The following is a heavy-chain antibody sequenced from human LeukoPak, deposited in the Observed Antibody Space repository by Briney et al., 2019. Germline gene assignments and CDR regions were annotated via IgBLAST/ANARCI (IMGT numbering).Heavy chain of an antibody. V-gene: IGHV3-7*03. J-gene: IGHJ4*02. D-gene: IGHD2-15*01. CDR1: EFTFSIYW. CDR3: ARDGGYCSGGTCYSTH. CDR2: ITQDGSEK. Sequence: GSLRLSCAASEFTFSIYWMSWVRQAPGKGLEWVASITQDGSEKYYVDSVRGRFTISRDNANNSLYLQMNCLRAEDTAMYYCARDGGYCSGGTCYSTHWGQGSLLTVSS.